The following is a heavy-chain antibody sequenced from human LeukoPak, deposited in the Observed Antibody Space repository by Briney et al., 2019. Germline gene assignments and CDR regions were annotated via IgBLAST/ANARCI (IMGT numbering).Heavy chain of an antibody. J-gene: IGHJ4*02. Sequence: PGGSLRLSCAASGFTFSSYSMNWVRQAPGKGLEWVSSISSSSSYIYYADSVKGRFTISRDNAKNSLYLQMNSLRAEDTAVYYCAREGRGYYDSSGYSDFDYWGQGTLVTVSS. CDR3: AREGRGYYDSSGYSDFDY. V-gene: IGHV3-21*01. CDR1: GFTFSSYS. CDR2: ISSSSSYI. D-gene: IGHD3-22*01.